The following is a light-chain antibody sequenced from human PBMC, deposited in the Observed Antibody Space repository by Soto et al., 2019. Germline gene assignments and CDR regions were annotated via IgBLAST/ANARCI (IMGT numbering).Light chain of an antibody. J-gene: IGLJ1*01. CDR3: SSYTSSSSYV. V-gene: IGLV2-14*01. Sequence: QSVLTQPAAVSGSPGQSIAISYTGTSSDVGTYNSVPWYQQYPGKAPKLMIHDVSNRPSGVSDRFSGSKSGNTASLTISGLQSEDEADYYCSSYTSSSSYVFGSGTKVTVL. CDR2: DVS. CDR1: SSDVGTYNS.